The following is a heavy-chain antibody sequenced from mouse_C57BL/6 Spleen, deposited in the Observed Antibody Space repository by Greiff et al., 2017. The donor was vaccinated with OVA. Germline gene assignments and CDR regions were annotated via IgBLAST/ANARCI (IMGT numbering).Heavy chain of an antibody. V-gene: IGHV1-50*01. CDR2: IDPSDSYT. D-gene: IGHD3-2*02. CDR1: GYTFTSYW. Sequence: QVQLQQPGAELVKPGASVKLSCKASGYTFTSYWMQWVKQRPGQGLEWIGEIDPSDSYTNYNQKFKGKATLTVDTSSSPAYMQLSSLTSEDSAVYYCARGETAQATRLAYWGQGTLVTVSA. CDR3: ARGETAQATRLAY. J-gene: IGHJ3*01.